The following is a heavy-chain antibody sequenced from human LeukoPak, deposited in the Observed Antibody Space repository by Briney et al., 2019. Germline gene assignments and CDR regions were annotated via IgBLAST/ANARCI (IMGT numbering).Heavy chain of an antibody. CDR2: INPSGGST. J-gene: IGHJ3*02. Sequence: ASVKVSCKASGYTFTSYYMHWVRQAPGQGLEWMGIINPSGGSTSYAQKFQGRVTMTRDTSTSTVYMELSSLRSEDTAVYYCARDHDFWSGDHDAFDIRGQGTMVTVSS. CDR1: GYTFTSYY. D-gene: IGHD3-3*01. V-gene: IGHV1-46*01. CDR3: ARDHDFWSGDHDAFDI.